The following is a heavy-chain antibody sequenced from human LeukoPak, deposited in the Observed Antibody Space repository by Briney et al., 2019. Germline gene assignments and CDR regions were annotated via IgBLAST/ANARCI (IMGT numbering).Heavy chain of an antibody. Sequence: GGSLRLSCAASEFTFSSYSMNWVRQAPGKGLEWVSSISSSSSYIYYADSVKGRFTISRDNAKNSLYLQMNSLRAEDTAVYYCARVPYYYDSSGYRGGYYFDYWGQGTLVTVSS. J-gene: IGHJ4*02. CDR2: ISSSSSYI. V-gene: IGHV3-21*01. CDR3: ARVPYYYDSSGYRGGYYFDY. D-gene: IGHD3-22*01. CDR1: EFTFSSYS.